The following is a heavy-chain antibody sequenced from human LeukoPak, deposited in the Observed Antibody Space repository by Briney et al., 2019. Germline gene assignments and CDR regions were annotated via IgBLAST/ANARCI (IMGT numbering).Heavy chain of an antibody. Sequence: PSETLSLTCTVSGGSISSYYWTWIRQPPGKGLEWIGYYSGSTNYNPSLKSRVTISVDTSKNQFSLKLSSVTAADTAVYYCARESYFYDNSGYYSHWGQGALVTVSS. V-gene: IGHV4-59*01. J-gene: IGHJ4*02. CDR3: ARESYFYDNSGYYSH. CDR1: GGSISSYY. D-gene: IGHD3-22*01. CDR2: YSGST.